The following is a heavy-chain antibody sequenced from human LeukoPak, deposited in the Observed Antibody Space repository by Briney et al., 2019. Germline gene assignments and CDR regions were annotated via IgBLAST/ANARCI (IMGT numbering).Heavy chain of an antibody. CDR2: IIPIFGTA. V-gene: IGHV1-69*05. J-gene: IGHJ4*02. CDR1: GGTFSSYA. CDR3: ARDRAGYSSGCYDY. Sequence: WASVKVSCKASGGTFSSYAISWVRQAPGQGLEWMGGIIPIFGTANYAQKFQGRVTITTDESTSTAYMELSSLRSEDTAVYYCARDRAGYSSGCYDYWGQGTLVNVSS. D-gene: IGHD6-19*01.